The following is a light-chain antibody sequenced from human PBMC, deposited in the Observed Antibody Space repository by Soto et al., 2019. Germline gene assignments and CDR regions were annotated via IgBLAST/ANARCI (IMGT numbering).Light chain of an antibody. CDR2: EVS. CDR1: TSDVGGYDY. J-gene: IGLJ1*01. CDR3: SSYRTTSPDV. Sequence: QSVLTQPASVSGSPGQSITISCTGTTSDVGGYDYVSWYQQHPGKAPKLLISEVSNRPSGVSNRFSGSKSGNTASLTISGLQADDEADYYCSSYRTTSPDVFGTGTKLTVL. V-gene: IGLV2-14*01.